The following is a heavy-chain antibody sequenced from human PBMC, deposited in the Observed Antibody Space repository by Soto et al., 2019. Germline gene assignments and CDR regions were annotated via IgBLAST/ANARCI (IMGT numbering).Heavy chain of an antibody. J-gene: IGHJ6*03. CDR1: GYTFTSYD. CDR3: ARGWVAAKYQLPMDV. CDR2: MNPNSGNT. V-gene: IGHV1-8*01. Sequence: QVQLVQSGAEVKKPGASVKVSCKASGYTFTSYDINWVRQATGQGLEWMGWMNPNSGNTGYAQKSQGRVTMTRNTSLSTAYMELSSLRSEDTAVYYCARGWVAAKYQLPMDVCGKGTTVTVSS. D-gene: IGHD2-2*01.